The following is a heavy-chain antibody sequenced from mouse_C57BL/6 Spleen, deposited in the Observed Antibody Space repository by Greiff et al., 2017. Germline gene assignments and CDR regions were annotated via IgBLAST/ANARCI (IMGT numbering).Heavy chain of an antibody. Sequence: VQLQQSGPVLVKPGASVKMSCKASGYTFTDYYMNWVKQSHGKSLEWIGVINPYNGGTSYNQKFKGKATLTVDKSSSTAYMELNSLTSEDSAVYYWARFPYGNRYYFDYWGQGTTLTVSS. V-gene: IGHV1-19*01. CDR2: INPYNGGT. J-gene: IGHJ2*01. CDR3: ARFPYGNRYYFDY. CDR1: GYTFTDYY. D-gene: IGHD2-1*01.